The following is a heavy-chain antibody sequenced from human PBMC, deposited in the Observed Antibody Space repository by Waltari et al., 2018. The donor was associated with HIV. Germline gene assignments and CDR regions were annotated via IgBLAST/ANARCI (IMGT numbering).Heavy chain of an antibody. CDR2: ISSSSWYI. CDR3: ARESCSGGSCLVYYYGMDV. D-gene: IGHD2-15*01. Sequence: EVQLVESGGGLVKPGGSLRLSCAASGFTFSSYSMHWVRQAPGKGLEWVSSISSSSWYIDYADSVKGRFTSSRDNAKNSLYRQMNSLRAEDTAVYYCARESCSGGSCLVYYYGMDVWGQGTTVTVSS. V-gene: IGHV3-21*01. CDR1: GFTFSSYS. J-gene: IGHJ6*02.